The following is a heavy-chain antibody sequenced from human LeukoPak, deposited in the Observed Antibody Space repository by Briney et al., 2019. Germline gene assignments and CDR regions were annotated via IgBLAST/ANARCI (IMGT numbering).Heavy chain of an antibody. Sequence: PGRSLRLSCAASGFTFSSYAMHWVRQAPGKGLEWVAVISYDGSNKYYADSVKGRFTISRDNSKNTLYLQMNSLRAEDTAVYYCANEGSSGWEYYFDYWGQGALVTVSS. J-gene: IGHJ4*02. CDR2: ISYDGSNK. CDR1: GFTFSSYA. D-gene: IGHD6-19*01. V-gene: IGHV3-30*04. CDR3: ANEGSSGWEYYFDY.